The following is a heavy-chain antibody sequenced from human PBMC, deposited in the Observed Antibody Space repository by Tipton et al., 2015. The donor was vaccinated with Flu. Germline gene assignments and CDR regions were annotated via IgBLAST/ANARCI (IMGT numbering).Heavy chain of an antibody. D-gene: IGHD3-10*01. Sequence: QLVQSGAEVKKPGASVKVSCKASGYTFTSYGISWVRQAPGQGLEWMGWISAYNGNTNYAQKLQGRVTLTTDTSTSTAYMELRSLRSDDTAVYYCARELSRGRCTMVRGVRDYYYYGMDVWGQGTTVTVSS. CDR2: ISAYNGNT. CDR1: GYTFTSYG. V-gene: IGHV1-18*01. CDR3: ARELSRGRCTMVRGVRDYYYYGMDV. J-gene: IGHJ6*02.